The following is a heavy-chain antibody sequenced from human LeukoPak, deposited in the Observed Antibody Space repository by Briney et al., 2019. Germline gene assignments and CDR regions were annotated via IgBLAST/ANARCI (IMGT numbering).Heavy chain of an antibody. CDR1: GFTFSSYG. V-gene: IGHV3-30*02. D-gene: IGHD3-3*01. CDR2: IRYDGSNK. CDR3: AREDKWGDFWSGYREGYFDY. J-gene: IGHJ4*02. Sequence: GGSLRLSCAASGFTFSSYGMHWVRQAPGKGLEWVAFIRYDGSNKYYADSVKGRFTISRDNSKNTLYLQMNSLRSEDTAVYYCAREDKWGDFWSGYREGYFDYWGQGTLVTVSS.